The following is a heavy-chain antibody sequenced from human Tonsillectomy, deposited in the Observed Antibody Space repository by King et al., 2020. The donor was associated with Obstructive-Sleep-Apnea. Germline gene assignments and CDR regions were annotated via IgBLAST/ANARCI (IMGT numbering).Heavy chain of an antibody. CDR2: SYLSVYT. CDR3: ATDDMVRGVIV. Sequence: QLQESGPGLVKPSETLSLTCTVSVYSISSGYYWGWFRQPPGKRLEVMGSSYLSVYTYYNPSLKSRVTISLDMSKNQFSLKLNSMTAADTAVYYCATDDMVRGVIVWGQGTLVTVSS. D-gene: IGHD3-10*01. CDR1: VYSISSGYY. J-gene: IGHJ4*02. V-gene: IGHV4-38-2*02.